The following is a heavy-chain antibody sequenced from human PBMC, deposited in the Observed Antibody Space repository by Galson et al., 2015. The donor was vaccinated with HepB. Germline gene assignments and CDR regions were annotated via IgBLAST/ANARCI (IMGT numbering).Heavy chain of an antibody. CDR1: GFSLSGSGVA. V-gene: IGHV2-5*01. Sequence: PALVKPTQTLTLTCTFSGFSLSGSGVAVGWVRQPPGKALEWLALIYGNDYKPYNPSLNNRLTITKDTSKSQVVLTVTNMDPVDTATYYCVRRGWSPNWFVPWGQGILVTVSS. CDR3: VRRGWSPNWFVP. CDR2: IYGNDYK. J-gene: IGHJ5*02. D-gene: IGHD3-3*01.